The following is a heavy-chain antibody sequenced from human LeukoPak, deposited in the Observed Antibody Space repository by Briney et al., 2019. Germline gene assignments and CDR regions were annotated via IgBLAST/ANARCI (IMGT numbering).Heavy chain of an antibody. D-gene: IGHD2-8*01. CDR3: ARIGNGFDY. J-gene: IGHJ4*02. CDR1: GFTFTSYS. V-gene: IGHV3-21*01. CDR2: ISSRSSYI. Sequence: GGSLRLSSAASGFTFTSYSMNWVRQAPGKGLEWVSSISSRSSYIYYADTVKGGFTISRDNAKNSLYLQMNSLRAEDTAVHYCARIGNGFDYWGQGTLVTVSS.